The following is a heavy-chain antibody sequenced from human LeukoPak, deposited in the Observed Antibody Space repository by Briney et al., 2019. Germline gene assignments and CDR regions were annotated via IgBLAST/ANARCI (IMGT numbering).Heavy chain of an antibody. V-gene: IGHV3-74*01. CDR1: GFTFSSYW. CDR2: INSDGSST. Sequence: GGSLRLSCAASGFTFSSYWMHWVRQAPGKGLVWVSRINSDGSSTSYADSVKGRFTISRDNAKNTLYLQMNSLRAEDTAVYYCAVNGSRGYFDYWGQGTLVTVSS. J-gene: IGHJ4*02. CDR3: AVNGSRGYFDY. D-gene: IGHD3-10*01.